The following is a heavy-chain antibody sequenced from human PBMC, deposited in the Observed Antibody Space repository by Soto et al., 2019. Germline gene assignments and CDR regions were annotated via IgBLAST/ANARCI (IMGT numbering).Heavy chain of an antibody. Sequence: EVQLVETGGGVIQPGGSLRLSCAASGLIVSTNYMNWVRQAPGKGLEWDSVLYSGGSTHYAGSVKGRFIISRDNSKNTLYLQMNSLRSEDTAVYYSTIYRRRDEGDAFDIWCYGTLVTVSS. D-gene: IGHD3-16*02. J-gene: IGHJ3*02. V-gene: IGHV3-53*02. CDR1: GLIVSTNY. CDR3: TIYRRRDEGDAFDI. CDR2: LYSGGST.